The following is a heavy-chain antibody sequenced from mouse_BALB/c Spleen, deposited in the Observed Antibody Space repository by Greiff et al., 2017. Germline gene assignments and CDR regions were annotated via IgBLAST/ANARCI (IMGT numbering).Heavy chain of an antibody. CDR1: GFNIKDYY. CDR3: ARRGRAWFAY. J-gene: IGHJ3*01. CDR2: IDPENGNT. Sequence: VQLQQSGAELVRPGALVKLSCKASGFNIKDYYMHWVKQRPEQGLEWIGWIDPENGNTIYDPKFQGKASITADTSSNTAYLQLCSLTSEDTAVYYCARRGRAWFAYWGQGTLVTVSA. D-gene: IGHD3-3*01. V-gene: IGHV14-1*02.